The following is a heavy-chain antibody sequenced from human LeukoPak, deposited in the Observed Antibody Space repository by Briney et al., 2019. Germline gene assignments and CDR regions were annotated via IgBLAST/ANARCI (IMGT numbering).Heavy chain of an antibody. V-gene: IGHV4-59*01. J-gene: IGHJ3*01. Sequence: SETLSLTCSVSGDSFSGYYWHWIRQPPGKGLDWMGSVYYSGGTNYNPSLRSRVTISVDSSKNQFSLKLTPVTAADTAIYYCARQMTTLPAGRTFDVWGLGTMVTVSS. D-gene: IGHD1-14*01. CDR1: GDSFSGYY. CDR2: VYYSGGT. CDR3: ARQMTTLPAGRTFDV.